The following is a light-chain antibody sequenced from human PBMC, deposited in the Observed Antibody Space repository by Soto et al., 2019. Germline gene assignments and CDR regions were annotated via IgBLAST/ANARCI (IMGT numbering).Light chain of an antibody. Sequence: EIVLMQSPGTLSLSPGERANVSCRASQSVSSSYLAWYQQKPGQAPRLLIYGASSRATGIPDRFSGSGSGTDFTLTISRLEPEDFAVYYCQQYGSLSWTFGQGTKVVIK. CDR2: GAS. V-gene: IGKV3-20*01. J-gene: IGKJ1*01. CDR3: QQYGSLSWT. CDR1: QSVSSSY.